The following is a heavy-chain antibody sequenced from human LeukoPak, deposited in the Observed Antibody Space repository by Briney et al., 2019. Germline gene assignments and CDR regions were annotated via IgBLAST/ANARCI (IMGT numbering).Heavy chain of an antibody. J-gene: IGHJ4*02. Sequence: GGSLRLSCAASGFTFSTYWMSWVRQAPGKGLEWVSSISSSSSYIYYADSVKGRFTISRDNAKNSLYLQMNSLRAEDTAVYYCARDAIYCSGGSCYDDYWGQGTLVTVSS. CDR1: GFTFSTYW. CDR2: ISSSSSYI. D-gene: IGHD2-15*01. V-gene: IGHV3-21*01. CDR3: ARDAIYCSGGSCYDDY.